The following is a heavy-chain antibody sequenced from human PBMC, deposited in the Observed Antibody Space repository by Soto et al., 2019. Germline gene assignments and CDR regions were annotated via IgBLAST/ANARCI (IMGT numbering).Heavy chain of an antibody. J-gene: IGHJ5*02. Sequence: PGGSLRLSCAASGFTFSSYSMNWVRQAPGKGLEWVSSISSSSSYIYYADSVKGRFTISRDNAKNSLYLQMNSLRAEDTAVYYCATDPNSSVWYAPKINWSDPWGQGTLVTVSS. D-gene: IGHD6-19*01. CDR1: GFTFSSYS. V-gene: IGHV3-21*01. CDR3: ATDPNSSVWYAPKINWSDP. CDR2: ISSSSSYI.